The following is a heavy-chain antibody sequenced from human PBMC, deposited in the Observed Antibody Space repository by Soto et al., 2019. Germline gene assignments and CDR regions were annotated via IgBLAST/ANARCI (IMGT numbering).Heavy chain of an antibody. CDR1: GYTFTGYA. D-gene: IGHD2-15*01. V-gene: IGHV1-3*01. CDR3: AKGAWSYCRGGSCYYFDY. Sequence: QVQLVQSGSELKKPGASVKFSCKASGYTFTGYAMHWVRQAPGHRLEWMGWINAGNGNTKYSQKFQGRFTITRDTSASTAYMELNSLRSEDTAVYYCAKGAWSYCRGGSCYYFDYWGQGTLVTVSS. CDR2: INAGNGNT. J-gene: IGHJ4*02.